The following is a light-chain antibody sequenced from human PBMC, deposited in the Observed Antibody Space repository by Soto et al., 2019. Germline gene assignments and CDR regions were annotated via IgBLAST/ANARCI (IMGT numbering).Light chain of an antibody. V-gene: IGKV1-9*01. J-gene: IGKJ5*01. Sequence: DIQLTQSPSFLSASVGARVTITCRASQGISSYLAWYQQKPGKAPKLLIYAASTLQSGVPSRFSGSGSGTEFTLTISSLQPEGFATYYCQHLDSYSTFGQGTRLEIK. CDR2: AAS. CDR3: QHLDSYST. CDR1: QGISSY.